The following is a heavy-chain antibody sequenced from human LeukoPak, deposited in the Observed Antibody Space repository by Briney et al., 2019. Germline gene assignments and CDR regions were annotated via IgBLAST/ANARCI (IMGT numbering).Heavy chain of an antibody. Sequence: PSETLSLTCIVSGGSISSYYCSWIQQPPANGLEWVGYIYYSGSTNYNPSLKSRVTISVDTAKNQFSLKLSSVTAADTAVYYCARRLPTGFDWIRFDPWGQGTLVTVSS. J-gene: IGHJ5*02. CDR1: GGSISSYY. CDR2: IYYSGST. V-gene: IGHV4-59*01. CDR3: ARRLPTGFDWIRFDP. D-gene: IGHD3-9*01.